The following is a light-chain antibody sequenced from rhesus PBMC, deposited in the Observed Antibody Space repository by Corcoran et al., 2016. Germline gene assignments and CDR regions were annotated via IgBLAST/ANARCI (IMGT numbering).Light chain of an antibody. CDR2: KAS. Sequence: DIQMTQSPSSLSASVGDTVTITCRASQGISSWLAWYQQKPGTAPKLLFYKASSLQSGAPSRFSGRSSGTDCTLTISSLQSEDFATYYCQQYSTTPWTFGQGTKVEIK. J-gene: IGKJ1*01. CDR1: QGISSW. V-gene: IGKV1-22*01. CDR3: QQYSTTPWT.